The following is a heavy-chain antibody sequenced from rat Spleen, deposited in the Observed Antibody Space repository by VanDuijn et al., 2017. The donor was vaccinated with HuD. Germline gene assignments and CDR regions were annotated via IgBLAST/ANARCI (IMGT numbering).Heavy chain of an antibody. CDR3: TRDRMDA. J-gene: IGHJ4*01. Sequence: QVQLKESGPVLVQPSQTLSLTCTVSGFTLTSYGVSWVLQPPEKSPEWIGAIWTGVSTDYNSALKSRLSIGRDTSKSQVCLKMNSLQHEDTDIYFCTRDRMDAWGQGASVTVSS. CDR2: IWTGVST. CDR1: GFTLTSYG. V-gene: IGHV2-16*01.